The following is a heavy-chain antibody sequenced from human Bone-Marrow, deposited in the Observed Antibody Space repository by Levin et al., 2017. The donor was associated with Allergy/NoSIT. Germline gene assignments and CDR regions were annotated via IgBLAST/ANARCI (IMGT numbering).Heavy chain of an antibody. J-gene: IGHJ4*02. D-gene: IGHD5-18*01. CDR2: IYDSGST. Sequence: PSETLSLTCTVSGGSIRSGGYYWSWIRQHPGKGLEWIGYIYDSGSTSYNPSLESRVAISVDTSKNQFYLKLTSLTAADTAGYYCARIPDTTSEFDYWGQGTLVTVSS. V-gene: IGHV4-31*03. CDR1: GGSIRSGGYY. CDR3: ARIPDTTSEFDY.